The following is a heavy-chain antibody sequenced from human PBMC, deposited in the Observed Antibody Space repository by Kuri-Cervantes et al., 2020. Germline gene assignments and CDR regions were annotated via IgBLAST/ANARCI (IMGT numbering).Heavy chain of an antibody. CDR3: TAHYDNVATIDFDY. J-gene: IGHJ4*02. V-gene: IGHV3-15*01. CDR2: IKSKTDGGTT. Sequence: GGSLRLSCAASGFTFSNAWMSWVRQTPGKGLEWVGRIKSKTDGGTTDYAAPVKGRFTISRDDSKNTLYVQMNSLKTEDTAVYYCTAHYDNVATIDFDYWGQGTLVTVSS. D-gene: IGHD5-12*01. CDR1: GFTFSNAW.